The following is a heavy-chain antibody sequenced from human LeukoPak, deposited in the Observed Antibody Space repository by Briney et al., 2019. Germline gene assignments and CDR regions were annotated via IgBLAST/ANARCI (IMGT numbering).Heavy chain of an antibody. J-gene: IGHJ6*03. D-gene: IGHD2-2*01. CDR1: GGTFSSYT. CDR2: IIPILGIA. CDR3: ARAALVPAAIVHYYYYMDV. V-gene: IGHV1-69*02. Sequence: GASVKVSCKASGGTFSSYTISWVRQAPGQGLEWMGRIIPILGIANYAQKFQGRVTITADKSTSTAYMELSGLRSEDTAVYYCARAALVPAAIVHYYYYMDVWGKGTTVTVSS.